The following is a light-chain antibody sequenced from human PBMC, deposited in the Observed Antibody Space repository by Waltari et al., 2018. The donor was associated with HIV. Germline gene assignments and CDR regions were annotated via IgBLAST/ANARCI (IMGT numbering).Light chain of an antibody. J-gene: IGKJ4*01. CDR2: WAS. CDR3: QQYYSTPSA. CDR1: QSVLYSSNYTTY. V-gene: IGKV4-1*01. Sequence: DIVMTQSPYSLAMSLRARATIICKSSQSVLYSSNYTTYSAWYQQKPGQPPKLLIYWASTRESGVPDGFSGSGSVTDFTLTINSLQDEDVAVYYCQQYYSTPSAVGGGTKVEIK.